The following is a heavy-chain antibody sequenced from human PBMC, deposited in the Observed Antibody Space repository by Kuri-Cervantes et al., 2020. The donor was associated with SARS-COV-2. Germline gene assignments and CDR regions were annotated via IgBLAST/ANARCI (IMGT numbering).Heavy chain of an antibody. Sequence: SETLSLTCTVSGGPISSGGYYWSWIRQPPGKGLEWIGYIYHSGSTYYNPSLKSRVTISVDRSKNQFSLKLSSVTAADTAVYYCARHSPAYCSSTSCYFFDYWGQGTLVTVSS. V-gene: IGHV4-30-2*01. D-gene: IGHD2-2*01. CDR3: ARHSPAYCSSTSCYFFDY. CDR2: IYHSGST. CDR1: GGPISSGGYY. J-gene: IGHJ4*02.